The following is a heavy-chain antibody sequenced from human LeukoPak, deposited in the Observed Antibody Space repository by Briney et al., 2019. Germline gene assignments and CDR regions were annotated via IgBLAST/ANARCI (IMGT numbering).Heavy chain of an antibody. CDR3: ARPGPYSSGWYSPFDY. D-gene: IGHD6-19*01. CDR1: GYSFTSYW. CDR2: IYPGDSDT. J-gene: IGHJ4*02. V-gene: IGHV5-51*01. Sequence: GGSLKISCKGSGYSFTSYWIGWVRQMPGKGLEWMGIIYPGDSDTRYSPSFQGQVTISADKSISTAYLQWSSLKASDTAMYYCARPGPYSSGWYSPFDYWGQGTLVTVSS.